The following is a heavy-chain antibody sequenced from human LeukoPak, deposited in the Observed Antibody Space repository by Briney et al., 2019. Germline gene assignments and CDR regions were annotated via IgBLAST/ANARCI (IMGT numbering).Heavy chain of an antibody. V-gene: IGHV4-34*01. D-gene: IGHD3-10*01. CDR2: IYYSGST. CDR3: ARQYYYGSGGYSYYFDY. CDR1: GGSFSGYY. J-gene: IGHJ4*02. Sequence: SETLSLTCAVYGGSFSGYYWSWIRQPPGKGLEWIGSIYYSGSTYYNPSLKSRVTISVDTSKNQFSLKLSSVTAADTAVYYCARQYYYGSGGYSYYFDYWGQGTLVTVSS.